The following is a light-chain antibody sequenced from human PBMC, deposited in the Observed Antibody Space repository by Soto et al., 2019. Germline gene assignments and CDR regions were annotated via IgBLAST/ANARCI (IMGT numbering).Light chain of an antibody. V-gene: IGLV2-14*01. J-gene: IGLJ1*01. CDR1: SSDVGGYNY. CDR3: SSYTSSSTLYV. Sequence: QSALTQPASVSGSPGQSITISCTGTSSDVGGYNYVSWYQQHPGKAPKLMFYEVSNRPSGVSNRFSGSKSGNTASLAISGLQPEDEADYYGSSYTSSSTLYVFGTGTKLTVL. CDR2: EVS.